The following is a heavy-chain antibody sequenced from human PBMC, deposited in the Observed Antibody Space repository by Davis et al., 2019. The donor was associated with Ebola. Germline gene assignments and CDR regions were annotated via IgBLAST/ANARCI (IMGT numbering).Heavy chain of an antibody. V-gene: IGHV3-73*01. CDR3: ARDLGYGDQEDV. Sequence: GESLKISCAASGFTFSGSAMHWVRQASGKGLEWVGRIRSKANSYATAYAASVKGRFTISRDDSKNTAYLQMNSLKTEDTAVYYCARDLGYGDQEDVWGQGTTVTVSS. CDR2: IRSKANSYAT. D-gene: IGHD4-17*01. J-gene: IGHJ6*02. CDR1: GFTFSGSA.